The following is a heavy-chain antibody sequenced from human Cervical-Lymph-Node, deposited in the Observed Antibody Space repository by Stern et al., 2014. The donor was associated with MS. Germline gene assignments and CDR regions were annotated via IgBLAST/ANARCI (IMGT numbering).Heavy chain of an antibody. Sequence: EYGPKLVTPTQTLTLTCTSSGFSLSTSGMGVGWLRQPPGKALEWLALIFWDDDKRYSPSLKNRLTVTKDTSKNHVVLTISDMDPMDTATYYCAHSRGGWYSWFDSWGQGTLVTVSS. V-gene: IGHV2-5*02. J-gene: IGHJ5*01. CDR1: GFSLSTSGMG. CDR3: AHSRGGWYSWFDS. CDR2: IFWDDDK. D-gene: IGHD6-19*01.